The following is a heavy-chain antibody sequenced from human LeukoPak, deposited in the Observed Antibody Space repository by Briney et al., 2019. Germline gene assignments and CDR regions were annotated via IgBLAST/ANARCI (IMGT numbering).Heavy chain of an antibody. CDR2: MSPYGGNT. CDR3: AREGLGDSSSWYYYGMDV. Sequence: GVSVKVSCKASGYAFTTSDINWVRQATGQGLEWMGWMSPYGGNTRYAQKFQARITMTRNTSISTAYMELSSLRSEDTAVYYCAREGLGDSSSWYYYGMDVWGQGTTVTVSS. D-gene: IGHD6-13*01. CDR1: GYAFTTSD. V-gene: IGHV1-8*01. J-gene: IGHJ6*02.